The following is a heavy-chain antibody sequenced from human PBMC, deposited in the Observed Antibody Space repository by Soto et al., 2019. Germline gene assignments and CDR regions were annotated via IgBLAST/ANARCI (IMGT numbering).Heavy chain of an antibody. CDR1: GGSFSGYY. J-gene: IGHJ5*02. CDR2: INHSGST. D-gene: IGHD3-10*01. CDR3: ARGGITMVRGVTQTYLNWFDP. Sequence: SETLSLTCAVYGGSFSGYYWSWIRQPPGKGLEWIGEINHSGSTNYNPSLKSRVTISVDTSKNQFSLKLSSVTAADTAVYYCARGGITMVRGVTQTYLNWFDPWGQGTLVTVSS. V-gene: IGHV4-34*01.